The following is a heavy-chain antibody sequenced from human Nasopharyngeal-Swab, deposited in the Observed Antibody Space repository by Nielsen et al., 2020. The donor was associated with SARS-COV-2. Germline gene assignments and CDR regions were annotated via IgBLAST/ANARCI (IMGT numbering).Heavy chain of an antibody. V-gene: IGHV3-48*04. J-gene: IGHJ6*02. D-gene: IGHD2-15*01. CDR2: ISSSGSTI. CDR3: ARDRVAATAYYYYGMDV. CDR1: GFTFSTYW. Sequence: GESLKISCAASGFTFSTYWMNWVRQAPGKGLEWVSYISSSGSTIYYADSVKGRFTISRDNAKNSLYLQMNSLRAEDTAVYYCARDRVAATAYYYYGMDVWGQGTTVTVSS.